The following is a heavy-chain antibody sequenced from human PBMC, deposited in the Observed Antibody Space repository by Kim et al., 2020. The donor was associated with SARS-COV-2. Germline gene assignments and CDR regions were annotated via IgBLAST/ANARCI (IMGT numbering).Heavy chain of an antibody. Sequence: GGSLRLSCAASGFTFSSYGMHWVRQAPGKGLEWVAVIWYDGSNKYYADSVKGRFTISRDNSKNTLYLQMNSLRAEDTAVYYCARDLISSSWYRNYYYYGMDVWGQGTTVTVSS. CDR2: IWYDGSNK. J-gene: IGHJ6*02. V-gene: IGHV3-33*01. CDR3: ARDLISSSWYRNYYYYGMDV. CDR1: GFTFSSYG. D-gene: IGHD6-13*01.